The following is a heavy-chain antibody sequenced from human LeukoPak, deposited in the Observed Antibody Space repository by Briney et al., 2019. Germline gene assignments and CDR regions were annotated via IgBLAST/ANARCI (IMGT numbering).Heavy chain of an antibody. J-gene: IGHJ4*02. Sequence: ASVKVSCKASGYTFSSYAMSWVRQAPGQGLEWMGWINPNSGGTNYAQKFQGRVTMTRDTSISTAYMELSRLRSDDTAVYYCAREGGQLRYFDWFGTESLDYWGQGTLVTVSS. CDR1: GYTFSSYA. CDR3: AREGGQLRYFDWFGTESLDY. D-gene: IGHD3-9*01. CDR2: INPNSGGT. V-gene: IGHV1-2*02.